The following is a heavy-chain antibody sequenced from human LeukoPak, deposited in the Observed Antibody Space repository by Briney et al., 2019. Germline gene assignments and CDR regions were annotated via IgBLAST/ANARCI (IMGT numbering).Heavy chain of an antibody. CDR1: GFAFDAQA. D-gene: IGHD3-9*01. CDR3: ARDRGKLRYLDL. CDR2: MSLDGSSI. J-gene: IGHJ4*02. Sequence: GRSLRLSCVASGFAFDAQAMHWVRQAPGKGLEWLAVMSLDGSSIYYADSVGGRFTISRDNSKNTLFLQMSSLRVEDTAVYYCARDRGKLRYLDLWGQGTLLTVSS. V-gene: IGHV3-30*15.